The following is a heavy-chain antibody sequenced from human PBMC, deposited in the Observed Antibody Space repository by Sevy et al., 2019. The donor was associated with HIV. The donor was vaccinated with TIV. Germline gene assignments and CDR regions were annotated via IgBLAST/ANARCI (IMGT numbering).Heavy chain of an antibody. D-gene: IGHD3-10*01. J-gene: IGHJ4*02. CDR2: IWYDGSSK. V-gene: IGHV3-33*01. CDR3: ATNMVHAGAYDSYFNF. CDR1: QFNFDTYA. Sequence: GGSLRLSCVASQFNFDTYAIHWVRQAPGKGLEWVAMIWYDGSSKDYAESVKGRFAISRDNSKNTAFLQMNSLMVEDTGVYYCATNMVHAGAYDSYFNFWGQGSLVTVSS.